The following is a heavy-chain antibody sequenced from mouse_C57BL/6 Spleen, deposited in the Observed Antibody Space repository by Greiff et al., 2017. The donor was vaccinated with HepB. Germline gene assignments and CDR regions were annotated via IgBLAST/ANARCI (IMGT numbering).Heavy chain of an antibody. J-gene: IGHJ2*01. CDR2: ISDGGSYT. CDR3: AREREVTTLYYFDY. CDR1: GFTFSSYA. Sequence: EVQGVESGGGLVKPGGSLKLSCAASGFTFSSYAMSWVRQTPEKRLEWVATISDGGSYTYYPDNVKGRFTISRDNAKNNLYLQMSHLKSEDTAMYYCAREREVTTLYYFDYWGQGTTLTVSS. V-gene: IGHV5-4*01. D-gene: IGHD2-1*01.